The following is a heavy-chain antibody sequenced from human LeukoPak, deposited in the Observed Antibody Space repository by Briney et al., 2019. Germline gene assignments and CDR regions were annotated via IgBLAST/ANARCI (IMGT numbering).Heavy chain of an antibody. V-gene: IGHV1-46*01. Sequence: GASVNVSFKFSVYTNYYIHWVRQAPGQGLEWMGIINPRGESTRYAQKFQGRFTMTRDTSTSTVFMELSSLTSEDTAEYYCIKADFDRGAFEIWGQGTMVIVSS. J-gene: IGHJ3*02. D-gene: IGHD3-9*01. CDR3: IKADFDRGAFEI. CDR1: VYTNYY. CDR2: INPRGEST.